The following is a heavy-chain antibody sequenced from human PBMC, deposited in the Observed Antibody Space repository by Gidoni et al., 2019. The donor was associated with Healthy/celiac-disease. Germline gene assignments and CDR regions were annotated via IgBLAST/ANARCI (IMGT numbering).Heavy chain of an antibody. CDR3: AKDAHIVLMVYAVDY. J-gene: IGHJ4*02. D-gene: IGHD2-8*01. V-gene: IGHV3-23*01. CDR1: GFTFRSYA. CDR2: ISGSGGST. Sequence: EVQPLESGGGLVQPGGSLRLSCAPPGFTFRSYAMSWVRQAPGKGLEWVSAISGSGGSTYYADSVKGRFTISRDNSKNTLYLQMNSLRAEDTAVYYCAKDAHIVLMVYAVDYWGQGTLVTVSS.